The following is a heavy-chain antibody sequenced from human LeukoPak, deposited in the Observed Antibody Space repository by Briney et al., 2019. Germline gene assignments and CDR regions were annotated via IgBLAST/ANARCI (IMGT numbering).Heavy chain of an antibody. CDR2: ISGSGGST. V-gene: IGHV3-23*01. J-gene: IGHJ3*02. Sequence: GGSLRLSCAASGFTFSSYAMSWVRQAPGKGLEWVSAISGSGGSTYYADSVKGRFTISRDNSKNTLYLQMNSLRAEDTAVYYCARPIWSPDAFDIWGQGTMVTVSS. CDR1: GFTFSSYA. D-gene: IGHD3-10*01. CDR3: ARPIWSPDAFDI.